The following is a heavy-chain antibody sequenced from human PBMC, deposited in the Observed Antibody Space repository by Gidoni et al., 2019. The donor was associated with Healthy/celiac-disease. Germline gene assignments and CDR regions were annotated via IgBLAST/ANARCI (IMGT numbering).Heavy chain of an antibody. Sequence: EVQLVESGGGLVKPGGSLRLSCAASGFTFTRHSMNWVRQAPGKGLEWVSYISGSGNYIFYADSVKGRFTISRDNTKKSLYLQMSSLRVEDTAVYYCARDPNVVVVAELVFDYWGQGTLVTVSS. D-gene: IGHD2-15*01. CDR3: ARDPNVVVVAELVFDY. CDR1: GFTFTRHS. V-gene: IGHV3-21*01. J-gene: IGHJ4*02. CDR2: ISGSGNYI.